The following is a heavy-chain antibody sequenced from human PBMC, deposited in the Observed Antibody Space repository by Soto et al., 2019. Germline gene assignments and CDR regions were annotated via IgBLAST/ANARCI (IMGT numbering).Heavy chain of an antibody. CDR2: IRSKTDGGTT. D-gene: IGHD2-15*01. CDR1: GLTFSNAW. V-gene: IGHV3-15*01. CDR3: ATVGPLGSGYCFDP. J-gene: IGHJ5*02. Sequence: PGRSGRLSCAAPGLTFSNAWMSWVGQGPGKGLEWGGRIRSKTDGGTTDYAAPVKGRFTISRDESKNTLYLQMNSLKTDDTAVYYCATVGPLGSGYCFDPWGQGTLVTVSS.